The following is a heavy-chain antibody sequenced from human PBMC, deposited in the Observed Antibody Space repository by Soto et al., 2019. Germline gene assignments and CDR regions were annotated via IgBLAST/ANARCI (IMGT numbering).Heavy chain of an antibody. CDR3: ARGGHVVVVTAAFDY. Sequence: QVQLMQSGAEVKKPGASGKVSCKASGNTFTNYYIHWVRQAPGQGLEWMGTINPSGGHTTYSQNFLGRVTMTRDTSTSTLYMELTSLTSDDTAVYYCARGGHVVVVTAAFDYWGQGTLVTVSS. CDR2: INPSGGHT. D-gene: IGHD2-21*02. V-gene: IGHV1-46*01. J-gene: IGHJ4*02. CDR1: GNTFTNYY.